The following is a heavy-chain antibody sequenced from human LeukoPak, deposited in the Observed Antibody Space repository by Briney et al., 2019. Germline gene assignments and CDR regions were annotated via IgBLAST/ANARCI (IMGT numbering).Heavy chain of an antibody. V-gene: IGHV3-23*01. CDR2: LSGRGSNT. J-gene: IGHJ6*02. CDR3: AKDSRGGPDYLAAAGYYYGMDV. CDR1: GFNFTNYA. D-gene: IGHD6-13*01. Sequence: GGSLRLSCAASGFNFTNYAMSWVAQAPAKGLEWVSALSGRGSNTYYADSVKGRFTISRDNAKNTLYLQMNSLRAEDTAVYYCAKDSRGGPDYLAAAGYYYGMDVWGQGTTVTVSS.